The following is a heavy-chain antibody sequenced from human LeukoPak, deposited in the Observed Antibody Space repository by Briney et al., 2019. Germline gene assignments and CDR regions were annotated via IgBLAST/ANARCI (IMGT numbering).Heavy chain of an antibody. V-gene: IGHV1-8*01. D-gene: IGHD6-19*01. Sequence: ASVKVSCKASGYTFSSYDINWVRQATGQGLEWMGWMNPNSGNTGYAQKFQGRVTMTRNTSISTAYMELSSLRSEDTAVYYCARGRYSSGWSRRYFDYWGQGTLVTVSS. CDR3: ARGRYSSGWSRRYFDY. CDR2: MNPNSGNT. J-gene: IGHJ4*02. CDR1: GYTFSSYD.